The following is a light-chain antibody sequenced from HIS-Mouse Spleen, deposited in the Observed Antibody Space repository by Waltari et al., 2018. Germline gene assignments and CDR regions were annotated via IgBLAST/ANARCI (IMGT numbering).Light chain of an antibody. CDR3: NSRDSSGNHVV. J-gene: IGLJ2*01. CDR1: SLRSYY. V-gene: IGLV3-19*01. CDR2: GKN. Sequence: SSELTQDPAVSVALGQTVRITCQGDSLRSYYASWYQQKPGQAPVLVIYGKNNRPSGIPDRFSGSSSRKTASLTITGAQAEDEADYYCNSRDSSGNHVVFGGGTKLTVL.